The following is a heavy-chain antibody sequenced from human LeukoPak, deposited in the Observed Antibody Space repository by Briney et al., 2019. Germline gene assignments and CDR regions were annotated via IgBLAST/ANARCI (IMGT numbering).Heavy chain of an antibody. CDR1: GFTFSSYA. CDR2: ISGSGGST. D-gene: IGHD5-18*01. V-gene: IGHV3-23*01. CDR3: AKGRWSDVDTAMVTRYFDY. Sequence: PGGSLRLSCAASGFTFSSYAMSWVRQAPGKGLEWVSAISGSGGSTYYADSVKGRFTISRDNSKNTLYLQMNSLRAEDTAVYYCAKGRWSDVDTAMVTRYFDYWGQGILVTVSS. J-gene: IGHJ4*02.